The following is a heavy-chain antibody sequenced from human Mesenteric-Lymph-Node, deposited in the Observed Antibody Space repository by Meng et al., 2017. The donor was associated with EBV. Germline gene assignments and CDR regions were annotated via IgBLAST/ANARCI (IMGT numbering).Heavy chain of an antibody. V-gene: IGHV2-5*02. J-gene: IGHJ4*02. D-gene: IGHD1-26*01. CDR3: AHSDVGIIPFDS. Sequence: QITLKESGPTLVKPTQTLTLTCTLSGFSLSTNGVAVGWIRQPPGKGLEWLALIYWDDDKRYSPSLKSRLTITKDTSKNQVVLSMNNMDPVDTGTYFCAHSDVGIIPFDSWGQGTLVTVSS. CDR1: GFSLSTNGVA. CDR2: IYWDDDK.